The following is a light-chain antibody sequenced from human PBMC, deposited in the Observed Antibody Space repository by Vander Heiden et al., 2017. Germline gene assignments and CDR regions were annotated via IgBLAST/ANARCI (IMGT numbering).Light chain of an antibody. CDR1: QSIRTW. Sequence: DIQMTQSPSTLSASVGDRVTITCRASQSIRTWLAWHQQKPGKAPKLLIYKASDLESGVPSRFSGSGSGTEFTLTISSLQPDDFASYYCQQYNSYPYTFGQGTKLKIK. CDR2: KAS. CDR3: QQYNSYPYT. J-gene: IGKJ2*01. V-gene: IGKV1-5*03.